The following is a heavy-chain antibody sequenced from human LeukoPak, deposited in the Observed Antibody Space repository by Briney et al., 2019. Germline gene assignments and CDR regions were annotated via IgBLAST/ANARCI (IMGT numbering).Heavy chain of an antibody. CDR3: ANSMTTVTNYFVY. CDR2: ISGDGGST. V-gene: IGHV3-43*02. CDR1: GFTFDDYA. J-gene: IGHJ4*02. Sequence: GGSLRLSCAASGFTFDDYAMHWVRQAPGKGLEWVSLISGDGGSTYYADSVKGRFTISRDNSKNSLYLQMNSLRTEDTALYYCANSMTTVTNYFVYWGQGTLVTVSS. D-gene: IGHD4-17*01.